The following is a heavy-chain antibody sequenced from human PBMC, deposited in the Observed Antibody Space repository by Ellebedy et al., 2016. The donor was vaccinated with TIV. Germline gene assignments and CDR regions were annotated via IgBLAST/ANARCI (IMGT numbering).Heavy chain of an antibody. CDR3: AKGYNYGRDY. J-gene: IGHJ4*02. Sequence: GGSLRLSCAASGFTFSGYGLYWVRQAPGKGLEWVAFIRYDGSEKYYADSVKGRFTISRDNSKNTLYLQMNSLRTEDTAVYYCAKGYNYGRDYWGQGDLVTVSS. CDR2: IRYDGSEK. D-gene: IGHD5-18*01. V-gene: IGHV3-30*02. CDR1: GFTFSGYG.